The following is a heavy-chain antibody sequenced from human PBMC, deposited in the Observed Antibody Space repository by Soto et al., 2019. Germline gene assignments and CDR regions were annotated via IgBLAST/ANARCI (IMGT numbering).Heavy chain of an antibody. Sequence: ASVKVSCKASGYTFTSYDINWVRQATGQGLEWMGWMNPNSGNTGYAQKFQGRVTMTRNTSISTAYMELSSLRSEDTDVYYCAGIPYGDYVYFYWGQGTLVTVSS. J-gene: IGHJ4*02. V-gene: IGHV1-8*01. D-gene: IGHD4-17*01. CDR2: MNPNSGNT. CDR1: GYTFTSYD. CDR3: AGIPYGDYVYFY.